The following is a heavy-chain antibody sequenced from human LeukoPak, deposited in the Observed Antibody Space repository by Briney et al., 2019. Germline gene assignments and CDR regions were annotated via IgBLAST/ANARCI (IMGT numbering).Heavy chain of an antibody. CDR1: GFTFSSYA. D-gene: IGHD6-19*01. Sequence: GGSLRLSCAASGFTFSSYAMSWVRQAPGKGLEWVSAISGIGGSTYYADSVKGRFIISRDNSKNTVYLQMSSLRGEDTAVYYCAAGSGCKPYYYYYYMDVWGKGTTVTVSS. J-gene: IGHJ6*03. V-gene: IGHV3-23*01. CDR3: AAGSGCKPYYYYYYMDV. CDR2: ISGIGGST.